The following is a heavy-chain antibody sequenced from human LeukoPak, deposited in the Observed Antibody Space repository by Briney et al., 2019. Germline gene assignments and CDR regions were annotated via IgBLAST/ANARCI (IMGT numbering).Heavy chain of an antibody. J-gene: IGHJ3*02. CDR3: ARDYYDSSGYLAFDI. CDR2: IYYSGST. V-gene: IGHV4-59*12. D-gene: IGHD3-22*01. Sequence: SETLSLTCTVSGGSISSYYWSWIRQPPGKGLEWIGYIYYSGSTNYNPSLKSRVTISVDTSKNQFSLKLSSVTAADTAVYYCARDYYDSSGYLAFDIWGQGTMVTVSS. CDR1: GGSISSYY.